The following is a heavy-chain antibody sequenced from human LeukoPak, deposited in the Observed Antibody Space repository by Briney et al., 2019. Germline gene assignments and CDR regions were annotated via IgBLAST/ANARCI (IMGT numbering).Heavy chain of an antibody. CDR2: IFYSGST. Sequence: PSETLSLTCTVSGGSISSGDYYWSWIRQPPGKGPEWIANIFYSGSTYYSPSLKSRVTISLDTSKNQFSLKLSSVTAADSAVYYCARGDYYGSGKTHFDNWGQGTLVTVSS. D-gene: IGHD3-10*01. CDR1: GGSISSGDYY. CDR3: ARGDYYGSGKTHFDN. J-gene: IGHJ4*02. V-gene: IGHV4-30-4*01.